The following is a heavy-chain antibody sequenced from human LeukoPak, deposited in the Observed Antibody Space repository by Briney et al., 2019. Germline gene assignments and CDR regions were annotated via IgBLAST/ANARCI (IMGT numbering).Heavy chain of an antibody. CDR2: IYPGDSDT. V-gene: IGHV5-51*01. CDR3: ARHPRGYSSSWYNWFDP. J-gene: IGHJ5*02. CDR1: GYSFTSYW. Sequence: GESLKISCKGSGYSFTSYWIGWVRQMPGKGLEWMGIIYPGDSDTRYSPSFQGQVTISADKSISTAYLQWSSLKASDTAMYYCARHPRGYSSSWYNWFDPWGQGTLVTVSS. D-gene: IGHD6-13*01.